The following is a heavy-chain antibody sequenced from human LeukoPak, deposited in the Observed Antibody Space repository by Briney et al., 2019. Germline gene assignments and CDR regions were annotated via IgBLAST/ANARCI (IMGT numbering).Heavy chain of an antibody. CDR2: IYYSGST. D-gene: IGHD2-8*02. Sequence: SETLSLICTVSGGSISSSSYYWGWIRQPPGKGLEWIGSIYYSGSTYYNPSLKSRVTISVDTSKNQFSLKLGSVTAADTAVYYCARVSGGAGETFDYWGQGTLVTVSS. J-gene: IGHJ4*02. CDR1: GGSISSSSYY. V-gene: IGHV4-39*07. CDR3: ARVSGGAGETFDY.